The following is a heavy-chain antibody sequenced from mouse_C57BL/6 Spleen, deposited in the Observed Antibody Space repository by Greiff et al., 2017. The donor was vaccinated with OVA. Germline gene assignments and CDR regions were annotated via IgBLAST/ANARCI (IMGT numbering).Heavy chain of an antibody. V-gene: IGHV1-80*01. D-gene: IGHD1-1*01. Sequence: QVQLQQSGAELVKPGASVKISCKASGYAFSSYWMNWVKQRPGKGLEWIGQIYPGDGDTNYNGKFKGKATLTADKSSSTAYMQLSSLTSEDSAVYFCARPITTVEGYFDYWGQGTTLTVSS. CDR2: IYPGDGDT. CDR1: GYAFSSYW. CDR3: ARPITTVEGYFDY. J-gene: IGHJ2*01.